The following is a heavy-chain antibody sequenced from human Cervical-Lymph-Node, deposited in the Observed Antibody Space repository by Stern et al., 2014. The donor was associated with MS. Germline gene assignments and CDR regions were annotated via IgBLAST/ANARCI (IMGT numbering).Heavy chain of an antibody. D-gene: IGHD6-19*01. CDR1: GFTFRSYD. Sequence: VQLVESGGGVVQPGRSLTLSCAASGFTFRSYDMHWVRQAPGKGLEWVAAVSCDGSIKHFADSVKGRFTISRDNNKNTMYLQMKDLRVDDTGVYFCAKPGWYPGYWGQGTLVTVSS. CDR3: AKPGWYPGY. V-gene: IGHV3-30*18. CDR2: VSCDGSIK. J-gene: IGHJ4*02.